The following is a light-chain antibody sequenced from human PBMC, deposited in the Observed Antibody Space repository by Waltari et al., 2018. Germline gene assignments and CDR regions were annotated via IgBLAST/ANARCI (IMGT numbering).Light chain of an antibody. V-gene: IGLV3-25*03. J-gene: IGLJ3*02. CDR3: QTVDDTNNDVL. Sequence: QKRSGQAPVAVIRRTTGGPPEIPARFSGSDSRTTATLTIIGVQPEDEADYYCQTVDDTNNDVLFGGGTKLTVL. CDR2: RTT.